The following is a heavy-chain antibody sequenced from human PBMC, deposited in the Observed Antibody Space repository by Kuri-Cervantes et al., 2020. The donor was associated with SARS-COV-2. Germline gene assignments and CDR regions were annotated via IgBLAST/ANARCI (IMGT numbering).Heavy chain of an antibody. CDR1: GFSFSSYG. Sequence: GESVKISCAASGFSFSSYGMHWVRQAPGKGLEWVAFIRYDGSNKYYADSVKGRFTISRDNSKNTLYLQMNSLRAEDTAVYYCAKVGGSYGLFDYWGQGTLVTVSS. D-gene: IGHD1-26*01. J-gene: IGHJ4*02. CDR2: IRYDGSNK. V-gene: IGHV3-30*02. CDR3: AKVGGSYGLFDY.